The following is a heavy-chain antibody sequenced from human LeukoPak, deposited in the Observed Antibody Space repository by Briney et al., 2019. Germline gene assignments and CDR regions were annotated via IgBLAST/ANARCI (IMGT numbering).Heavy chain of an antibody. D-gene: IGHD3-22*01. J-gene: IGHJ4*02. V-gene: IGHV3-74*01. CDR3: ARALTHYNDGRASHGPNGI. CDR2: ISPTGSTT. Sequence: GGSLRLSCTASGFSFSGHWMHWARQLPGKGLVWVSRISPTGSTTSYADSVKGRFTVSRDNAKNTLYLQVNNLRAEDTAVYYCARALTHYNDGRASHGPNGIWGQGVLVTVSS. CDR1: GFSFSGHW.